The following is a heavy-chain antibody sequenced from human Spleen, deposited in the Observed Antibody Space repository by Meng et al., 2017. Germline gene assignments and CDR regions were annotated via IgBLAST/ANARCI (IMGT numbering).Heavy chain of an antibody. Sequence: VQLVQSGAEVKKPGASVNVFCKFSGYTLTELSMHWVRQAPGKGLEWMGGFDPEDGEIIYAQKFQGRVTMTEDTSTDTAYMELSSLRSEDTAMYYCLTDSSGFQGWGQGTLVTVSS. D-gene: IGHD3-22*01. CDR1: GYTLTELS. J-gene: IGHJ4*02. CDR3: LTDSSGFQG. CDR2: FDPEDGEI. V-gene: IGHV1-24*01.